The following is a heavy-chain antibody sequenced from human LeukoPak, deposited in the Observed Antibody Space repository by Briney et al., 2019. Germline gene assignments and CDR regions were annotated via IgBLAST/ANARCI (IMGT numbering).Heavy chain of an antibody. V-gene: IGHV3-30-3*01. J-gene: IGHJ4*02. Sequence: GGSLRLSCAASGLTFSSYAMHWVRQAPGKGLEGVAVISYDGSNKYYADSVKGRFTISRDNSKNTLYLQMNSLRAEDTAVYYCAKDSFPDYYDSSGYWFDYWGQGTLVTVSS. CDR2: ISYDGSNK. D-gene: IGHD3-22*01. CDR3: AKDSFPDYYDSSGYWFDY. CDR1: GLTFSSYA.